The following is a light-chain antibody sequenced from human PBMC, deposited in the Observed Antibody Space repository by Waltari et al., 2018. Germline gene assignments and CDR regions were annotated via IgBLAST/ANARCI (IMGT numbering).Light chain of an antibody. CDR1: QSVLYSSDNKNY. CDR3: QQHYTTPFT. J-gene: IGKJ3*01. Sequence: DIVMTQSPDSLAVSLGERATINCKSSQSVLYSSDNKNYLAWYQQKPGQPPKLLFYWASTRESGVPDRFSGSGSGTDFTLTISSLQAEDVAVHYCQQHYTTPFTFGPGTTVDIK. V-gene: IGKV4-1*01. CDR2: WAS.